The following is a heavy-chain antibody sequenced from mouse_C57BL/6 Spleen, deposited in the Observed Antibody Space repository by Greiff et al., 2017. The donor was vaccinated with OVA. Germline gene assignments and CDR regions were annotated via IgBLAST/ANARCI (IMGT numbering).Heavy chain of an antibody. CDR3: ANYGSKMDYAMDY. Sequence: QVQLKESGAELAKPGASVKLSCKASGYTFTSYWMHWVKQRPGQGLEWIGYINPSSGYTKYNQKFKDKATLTADKSSSTAYMQLSSLTYEDSAVYYCANYGSKMDYAMDYWGQGTSVTVSS. D-gene: IGHD1-1*01. V-gene: IGHV1-7*01. CDR2: INPSSGYT. CDR1: GYTFTSYW. J-gene: IGHJ4*01.